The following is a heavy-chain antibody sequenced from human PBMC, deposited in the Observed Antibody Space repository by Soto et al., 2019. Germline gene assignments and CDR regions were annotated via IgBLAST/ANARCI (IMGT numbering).Heavy chain of an antibody. CDR3: AKGTFWSGYPYRFDY. V-gene: IGHV3-9*01. CDR2: ISWNSGSI. CDR1: RFTFDDYA. J-gene: IGHJ4*02. D-gene: IGHD3-3*01. Sequence: EVQLVESGGGLVQPGRSLRLSCAASRFTFDDYAMHWVRQAPGKGLEWVSGISWNSGSIGYADSVKGRFTISRDNAKNSLYLQMNSLRAEDTALYYCAKGTFWSGYPYRFDYWGQGTLVTVSS.